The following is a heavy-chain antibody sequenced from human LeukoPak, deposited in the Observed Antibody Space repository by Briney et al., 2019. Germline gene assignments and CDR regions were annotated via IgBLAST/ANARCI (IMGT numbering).Heavy chain of an antibody. CDR3: ARCRYGSGSYSQD. Sequence: GGSLRLSCAASGFTFNTYSMSWVRQAPGKGLEWVSSISSSSDYIYYADSVKGRFTVSRDNAKRSLYLQMNSLRAEDTAVYYCARCRYGSGSYSQDWGQGTLVTVSS. J-gene: IGHJ4*02. D-gene: IGHD3-10*01. V-gene: IGHV3-21*04. CDR1: GFTFNTYS. CDR2: ISSSSDYI.